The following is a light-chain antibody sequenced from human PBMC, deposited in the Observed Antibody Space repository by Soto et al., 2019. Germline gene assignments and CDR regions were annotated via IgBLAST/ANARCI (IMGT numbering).Light chain of an antibody. Sequence: QSVLTQPPSVSWAPGQGVTISCTGSSSNIGSGYDVHWYQQFPGTAPKLLIYGNTNRPSGVPDRFSGSKSGTSASLAITGLQAEDEAVYCQFYDSPLSGSEVVFGGGTQLTVL. CDR3: QFYDSPLSGSEVV. CDR1: SSNIGSGYD. V-gene: IGLV1-40*01. CDR2: GNT. J-gene: IGLJ2*01.